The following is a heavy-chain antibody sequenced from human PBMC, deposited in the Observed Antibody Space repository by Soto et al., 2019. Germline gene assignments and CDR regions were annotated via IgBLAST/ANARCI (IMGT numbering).Heavy chain of an antibody. CDR1: GGSVNSDTHS. CDR3: ARFVRSCSATTCSTRADV. V-gene: IGHV4-61*01. J-gene: IGHJ6*02. CDR2: IYSGGST. Sequence: SATLSLTCTVSGGSVNSDTHSWSWIRQTPGKRLEWIGFIYSGGSTKNPSLRSRVTMSVDTSKNQFSLKLRSVIVADTAVYHCARFVRSCSATTCSTRADVWGQGITVTVSS. D-gene: IGHD2-2*01.